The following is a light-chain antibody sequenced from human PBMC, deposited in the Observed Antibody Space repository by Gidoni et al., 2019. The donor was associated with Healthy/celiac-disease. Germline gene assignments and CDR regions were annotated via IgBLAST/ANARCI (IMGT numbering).Light chain of an antibody. CDR3: QQYNSYWT. Sequence: DIHMTPSPSTLSASVGDRVTITCRASQSISSWLAWYQQKPGKAPKLLIYDASRLESGVPSRFSGSGSGTEFTLTISSLQPDDFATYYCQQYNSYWTFGQGTKVEIK. CDR2: DAS. V-gene: IGKV1-5*01. CDR1: QSISSW. J-gene: IGKJ1*01.